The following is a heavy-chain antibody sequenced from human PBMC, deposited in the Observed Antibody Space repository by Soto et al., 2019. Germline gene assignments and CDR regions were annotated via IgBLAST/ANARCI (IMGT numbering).Heavy chain of an antibody. D-gene: IGHD1-1*01. CDR3: ARDHLRYNWNDFPYYYYGMDV. Sequence: QVQLVESGGGVVQPGRSLRLSCAASGFTFSSYAMHWVRQAPGKGLVWVAVISYDGSNKYYADSVKGRFTISRDNSKNTLYLQMNSLRAEDTAVYYCARDHLRYNWNDFPYYYYGMDVWGQGTTVTVSS. V-gene: IGHV3-30-3*01. CDR1: GFTFSSYA. CDR2: ISYDGSNK. J-gene: IGHJ6*02.